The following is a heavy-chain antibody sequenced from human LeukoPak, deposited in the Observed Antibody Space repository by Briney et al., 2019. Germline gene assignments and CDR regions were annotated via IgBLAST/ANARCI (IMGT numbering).Heavy chain of an antibody. Sequence: SETLSLTCTVSGGSISSGSYYWGWIRQPPGKGLEWIGSIYYSGSTYYNPSLKSRVIISVDTSKNQFSLKLSSVTAADTAVYYCASRSSWYGGAWFDYWGQGTLVTVSS. V-gene: IGHV4-39*01. CDR2: IYYSGST. CDR1: GGSISSGSYY. D-gene: IGHD6-13*01. CDR3: ASRSSWYGGAWFDY. J-gene: IGHJ4*02.